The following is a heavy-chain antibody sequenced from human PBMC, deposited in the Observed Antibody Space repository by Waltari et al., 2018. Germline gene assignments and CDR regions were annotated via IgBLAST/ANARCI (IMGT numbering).Heavy chain of an antibody. D-gene: IGHD1-26*01. V-gene: IGHV4-38-2*01. Sequence: QVQLQESGPGLVKPSETLSLTCAVSGYSISNGYYWSWIRQPPGKGLEWIGGINHTGTTYYNASLKSRVTISVDTSKNQFSLNLSFVTAADTALYFCARGGSGSYMGSFDIWGQGPMVAVSS. CDR3: ARGGSGSYMGSFDI. CDR2: INHTGTT. J-gene: IGHJ3*02. CDR1: GYSISNGYY.